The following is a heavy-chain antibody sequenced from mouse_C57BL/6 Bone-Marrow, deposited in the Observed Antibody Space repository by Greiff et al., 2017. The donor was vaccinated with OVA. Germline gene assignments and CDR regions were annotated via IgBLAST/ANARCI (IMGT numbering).Heavy chain of an antibody. CDR1: GYTFTSYG. CDR2: IYPRSGNT. D-gene: IGHD2-4*01. V-gene: IGHV1-81*01. Sequence: QVQLKESGAELARPGASVKLSCKASGYTFTSYGISWVKQRTGQGLEWIGEIYPRSGNTYYNEKFKGKATLTADKSSSTAYMELRSLTSEDSAVYFCARSRDYDWFAYWGQGTLVTVSA. CDR3: ARSRDYDWFAY. J-gene: IGHJ3*01.